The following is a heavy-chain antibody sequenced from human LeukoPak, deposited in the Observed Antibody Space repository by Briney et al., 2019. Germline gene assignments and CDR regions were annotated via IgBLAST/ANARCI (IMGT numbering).Heavy chain of an antibody. CDR1: GFTFTTFG. CDR2: IQSDGSKQ. J-gene: IGHJ5*02. D-gene: IGHD5-18*01. Sequence: SLRLSSATAGFTFTTFGIHSVRQTPRKGLEWAAAIQSDGSKQYYGDSVKGRFTISRDSSKNTVYLQMNSLRDEDTAVYYCARDVDTSSHSSQLDPWGQGTLVTVSS. CDR3: ARDVDTSSHSSQLDP. V-gene: IGHV3-33*01.